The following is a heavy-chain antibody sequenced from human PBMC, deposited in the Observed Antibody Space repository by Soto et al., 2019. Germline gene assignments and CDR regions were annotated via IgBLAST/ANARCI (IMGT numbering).Heavy chain of an antibody. Sequence: GASVKVSCKASGGTFSGYAISWVRQAPGQGLEWMGGIIPIFGTANYAQKFQGRVTITADESTSTAYMELSSLRSEDTAVYYCASCHGGSCLARLDYWGEGTLVTASS. CDR2: IIPIFGTA. J-gene: IGHJ4*02. D-gene: IGHD2-15*01. CDR3: ASCHGGSCLARLDY. CDR1: GGTFSGYA. V-gene: IGHV1-69*13.